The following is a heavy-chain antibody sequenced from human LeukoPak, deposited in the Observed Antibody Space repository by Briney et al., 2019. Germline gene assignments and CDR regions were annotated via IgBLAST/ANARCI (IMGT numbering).Heavy chain of an antibody. J-gene: IGHJ4*02. D-gene: IGHD3-16*01. CDR1: GYTLTELS. Sequence: ASVKVSCKVSGYTLTELSMPWVRQAPGKGLEWMGGFDPEDGETIYAQKFQGRVTMTEDTSTDTAYMELSSLRSEDTAVYYCATGPGDGGGVELWGQGTLVTVSS. CDR2: FDPEDGET. CDR3: ATGPGDGGGVEL. V-gene: IGHV1-24*01.